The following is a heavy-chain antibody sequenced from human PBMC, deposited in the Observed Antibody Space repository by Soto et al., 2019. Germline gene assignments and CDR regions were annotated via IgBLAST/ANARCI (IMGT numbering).Heavy chain of an antibody. CDR1: GFTFDDYA. D-gene: IGHD4-4*01. Sequence: GGSLRLSCAASGFTFDDYAMHWVRLAPGKGLEWVSGISWNSGSIGYADSVKGRFTISRDNAKNSLYLQMNSLRAEDTALYYCAKAGRTVHYYYYYMDVWGKGTTVTVSS. J-gene: IGHJ6*03. CDR3: AKAGRTVHYYYYYMDV. V-gene: IGHV3-9*01. CDR2: ISWNSGSI.